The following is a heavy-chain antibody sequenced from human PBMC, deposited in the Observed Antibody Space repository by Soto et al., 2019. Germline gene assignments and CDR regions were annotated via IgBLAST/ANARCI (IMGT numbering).Heavy chain of an antibody. V-gene: IGHV2-70*01. D-gene: IGHD1-26*01. CDR1: GFSLSTSGMC. CDR3: ARIRAVGANDYYYYYGMDV. CDR2: IDWDDDK. J-gene: IGHJ6*02. Sequence: SGPTLVNPTQTLTLTCTFSGFSLSTSGMCVSWIRQPPGKALEWLALIDWDDDKYYSTSLKTRLTISKDTSKNQVVLTMTNMDPVDTATSYCARIRAVGANDYYYYYGMDVWGQGSTVTVSS.